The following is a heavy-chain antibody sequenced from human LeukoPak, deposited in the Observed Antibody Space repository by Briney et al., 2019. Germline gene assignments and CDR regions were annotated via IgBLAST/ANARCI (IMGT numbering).Heavy chain of an antibody. CDR1: GFTFSNYG. J-gene: IGHJ4*02. CDR2: VSYEGRTQ. V-gene: IGHV3-30*18. CDR3: AKEITPYTCNWYWVN. D-gene: IGHD6-13*01. Sequence: GGSLRLSYAAYGFTFSNYGMHWVRQSPGQGLEWVAVVSYEGRTQYYADSVKGRFTISRDNSKNTLFLQMNSLRAEDTAVYYCAKEITPYTCNWYWVNWGQGTLVSVSS.